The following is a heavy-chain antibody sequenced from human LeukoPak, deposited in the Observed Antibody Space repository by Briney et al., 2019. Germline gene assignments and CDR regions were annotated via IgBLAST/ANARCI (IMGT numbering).Heavy chain of an antibody. J-gene: IGHJ4*02. D-gene: IGHD6-6*01. Sequence: GGSLRLSCAASGFTVSSNYMSWVRQAPGKGLEWVSVIYSGGSTYYADSVKGRFTISRDNSKNTLYLQMNSLRPEDTAVYYCAKDRPIAARLGPFDYWGQGTLVTVSS. V-gene: IGHV3-53*05. CDR3: AKDRPIAARLGPFDY. CDR1: GFTVSSNY. CDR2: IYSGGST.